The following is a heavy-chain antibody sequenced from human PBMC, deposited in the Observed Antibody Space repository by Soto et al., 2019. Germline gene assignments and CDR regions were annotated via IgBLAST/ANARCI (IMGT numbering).Heavy chain of an antibody. CDR3: AXGSSSWYLYYYMDV. V-gene: IGHV1-2*04. D-gene: IGHD6-13*01. CDR2: INPNSGGT. J-gene: IGHJ6*03. CDR1: GYTFTGYY. Sequence: ASVKVSCKASGYTFTGYYMHWVRQAPGQGLEWMGWINPNSGGTNYAQKFQGWVTMTRDTSISTAYMELSRLRSDDTAVYYCAXGSSSWYLYYYMDVWGKGTTVTVSS.